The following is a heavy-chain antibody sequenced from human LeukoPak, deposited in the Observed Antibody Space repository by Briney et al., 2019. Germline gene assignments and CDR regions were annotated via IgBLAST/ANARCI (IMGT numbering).Heavy chain of an antibody. CDR1: GYTFTSYY. Sequence: ASVKVSCTASGYTFTSYYMHWVRQAPGQGLEWMGIINPSGGSTSYAQKFQGRVTMTRDTSTSTVYMELSSLRSEDTAVYYCARLGGELLPFDYWGQGTLVTVSS. CDR2: INPSGGST. D-gene: IGHD1-26*01. V-gene: IGHV1-46*01. J-gene: IGHJ4*02. CDR3: ARLGGELLPFDY.